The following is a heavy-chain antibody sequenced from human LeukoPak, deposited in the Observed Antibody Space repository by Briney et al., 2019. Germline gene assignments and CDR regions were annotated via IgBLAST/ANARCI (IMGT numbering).Heavy chain of an antibody. CDR1: GGSISNYY. Sequence: SETLSLTCTVSGGSISNYYWSWIRQPPGKGLEWIAYIFYRGSTNYNPSLKSRVTISVDTSKNQFSLKLSSVTAADTAIYYCARGTEGADTFDIWGQGTMVTVSS. CDR2: IFYRGST. J-gene: IGHJ3*02. CDR3: ARGTEGADTFDI. V-gene: IGHV4-59*12.